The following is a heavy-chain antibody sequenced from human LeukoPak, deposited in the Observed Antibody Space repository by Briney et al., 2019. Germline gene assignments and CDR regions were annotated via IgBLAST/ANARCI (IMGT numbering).Heavy chain of an antibody. CDR2: INHSGST. V-gene: IGHV4-34*01. J-gene: IGHJ4*02. Sequence: PSETLSLTCAVYGGSFSGYYWSWIRQPPGKGLEWIGEINHSGSTNYNPSLKSRVTISVDTSKNQFSLKLGSVTAADTAVYYCARKKRNCSSTSCYVYFDYWGQGTLVTVSS. CDR3: ARKKRNCSSTSCYVYFDY. CDR1: GGSFSGYY. D-gene: IGHD2-2*01.